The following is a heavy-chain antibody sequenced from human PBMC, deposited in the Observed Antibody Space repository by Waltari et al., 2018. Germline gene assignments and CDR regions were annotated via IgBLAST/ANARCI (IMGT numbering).Heavy chain of an antibody. Sequence: EVQLVESGGGLVKPGGSLRLSCAASGFTFSTYTMNWVRQAPGKGLEWVSSISSSSSYIYYAGSMKGRFTISRDNAKNSLYLQMNSLRAEDTAVYYCARDRGYCSGGSCYSLNTFDYWGQGTLVTVSS. CDR2: ISSSSSYI. V-gene: IGHV3-21*01. J-gene: IGHJ4*02. D-gene: IGHD2-15*01. CDR1: GFTFSTYT. CDR3: ARDRGYCSGGSCYSLNTFDY.